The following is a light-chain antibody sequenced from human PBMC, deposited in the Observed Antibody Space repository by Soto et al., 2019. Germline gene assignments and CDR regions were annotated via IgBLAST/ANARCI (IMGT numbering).Light chain of an antibody. Sequence: QSDLTQPPSASGSPGQSVTISCAGTSSDVGGYNYVSWYRQHPGKAPKLMIYEISKRPSGVPDRFSGSKSGNTVSLTVSGLQAEDEADYYCSSYAASNNFGVFGSGTKVTVL. V-gene: IGLV2-8*01. CDR2: EIS. CDR3: SSYAASNNFGV. CDR1: SSDVGGYNY. J-gene: IGLJ1*01.